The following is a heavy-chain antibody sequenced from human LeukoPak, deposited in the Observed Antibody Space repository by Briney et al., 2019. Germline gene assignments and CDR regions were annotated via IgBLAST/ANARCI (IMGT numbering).Heavy chain of an antibody. V-gene: IGHV3-66*01. Sequence: GGSLRLSCAASGFTVSSNYMSWVRQAPGKGLEWVSVIYSGGSTYYADSVKGRFTISRDNSKNTLYLQMNSLRAEDTAVYYCAKGEQQLVLFYYMDVWGKGTTVTVSS. J-gene: IGHJ6*03. CDR2: IYSGGST. D-gene: IGHD6-13*01. CDR1: GFTVSSNY. CDR3: AKGEQQLVLFYYMDV.